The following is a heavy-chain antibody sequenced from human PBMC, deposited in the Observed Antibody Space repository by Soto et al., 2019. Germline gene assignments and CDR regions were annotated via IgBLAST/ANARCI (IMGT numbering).Heavy chain of an antibody. Sequence: QVQLQESGPGLVKPSQTLSLTCTVSGGSISSGGYYWSWIRQHPGKGLEWIGYIYFSGSTYYNPSPNSRVTIPVDPSKNPFALQLSPLAAPDTPVYYSARVDASVYPPGSFDLWCRGTLVTVSS. D-gene: IGHD3-22*01. CDR1: GGSISSGGYY. V-gene: IGHV4-31*03. CDR3: ARVDASVYPPGSFDL. J-gene: IGHJ2*01. CDR2: IYFSGST.